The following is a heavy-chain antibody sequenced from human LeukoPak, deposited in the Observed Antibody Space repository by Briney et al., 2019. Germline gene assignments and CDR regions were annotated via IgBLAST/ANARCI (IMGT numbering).Heavy chain of an antibody. CDR1: GGSFSGYY. CDR2: INHSGST. J-gene: IGHJ4*02. D-gene: IGHD6-19*01. Sequence: SETLSLTCAVYGGSFSGYYGSWIRQPPGKGLEGIGEINHSGSTNYNPPLNRRATISVDTSKNQFSLKLSSVTAADTAVYYCARVPKGAYSSGWYNFDYWGQGTLVTVSS. CDR3: ARVPKGAYSSGWYNFDY. V-gene: IGHV4-34*01.